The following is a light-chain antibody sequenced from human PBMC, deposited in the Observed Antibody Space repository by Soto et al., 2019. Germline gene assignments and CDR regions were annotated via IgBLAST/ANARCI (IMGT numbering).Light chain of an antibody. CDR3: QQYGSSLLFT. Sequence: EIGLTQSPGTLSLSPGERATLSCRASQSVSSSYLAWYQQKPGQAPRLLIYAASSRATGSPDRFSSSGSGTDFTLTISSLEPEYFAVYYCQQYGSSLLFTFGPGTNVDIK. V-gene: IGKV3-20*01. J-gene: IGKJ3*01. CDR1: QSVSSSY. CDR2: AAS.